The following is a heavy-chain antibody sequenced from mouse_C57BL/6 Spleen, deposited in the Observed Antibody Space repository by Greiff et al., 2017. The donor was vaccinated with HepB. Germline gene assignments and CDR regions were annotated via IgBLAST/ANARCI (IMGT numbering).Heavy chain of an antibody. CDR3: ARHVGRDGYFDV. CDR2: ISSGGSYT. V-gene: IGHV5-6*01. J-gene: IGHJ1*03. CDR1: GFTFSSYG. D-gene: IGHD4-1*01. Sequence: EVHLVESGGDLVKPGGSLKLSCAASGFTFSSYGMSWVRQTPDKRLEWVATISSGGSYTYYPDSVKGRFTISRDNAKNTLYLQMSSLKSEDTAMYYCARHVGRDGYFDVWGTGTTVTVSS.